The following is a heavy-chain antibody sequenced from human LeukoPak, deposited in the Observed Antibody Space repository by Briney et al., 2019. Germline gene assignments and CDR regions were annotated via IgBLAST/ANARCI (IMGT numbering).Heavy chain of an antibody. CDR2: INSDGSST. J-gene: IGHJ4*02. V-gene: IGHV3-74*01. CDR3: ARVRGSGYDLVDY. CDR1: GFTFSSYW. D-gene: IGHD5-12*01. Sequence: PGGSLRLSCAASGFTFSSYWMHWVRQAPGKGLVWVSRINSDGSSTSYADSVKGRFTISRDNAKNTLYLQMNSLRAEDTAVYYCARVRGSGYDLVDYWGQGTLVTVSS.